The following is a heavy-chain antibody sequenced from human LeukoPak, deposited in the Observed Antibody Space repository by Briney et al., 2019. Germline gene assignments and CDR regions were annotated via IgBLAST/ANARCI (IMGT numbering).Heavy chain of an antibody. J-gene: IGHJ5*02. V-gene: IGHV3-23*01. D-gene: IGHD2-2*02. CDR2: ISGTGSST. Sequence: PGGSLRLSCAVSGFTLTNHAVSWVRQAPGKGLEWVSTISGTGSSTYYADSAKGRFTISRDNSKDTLFLQLNSLTAADTAMYFCAKASVAIPQYCNSWGQGTLVTVSS. CDR3: AKASVAIPQYCNS. CDR1: GFTLTNHA.